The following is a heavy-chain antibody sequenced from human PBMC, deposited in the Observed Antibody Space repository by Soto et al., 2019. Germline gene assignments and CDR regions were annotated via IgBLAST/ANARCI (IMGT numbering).Heavy chain of an antibody. CDR1: GFDFSGAE. J-gene: IGHJ4*02. CDR2: ITGSGGTV. V-gene: IGHV3-48*03. CDR3: ARVSPFILGSPL. D-gene: IGHD3-9*01. Sequence: SLRLSCSASGFDFSGAEMNWFRQVPGKGLEWVAYITGSGGTVFHADSVKGRFNISRDNARNSLFLQMNSLTADDTGVYYCARVSPFILGSPLWGQGTLVTSPQ.